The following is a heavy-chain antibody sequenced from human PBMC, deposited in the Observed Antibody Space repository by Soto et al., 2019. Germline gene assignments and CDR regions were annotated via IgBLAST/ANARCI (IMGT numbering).Heavy chain of an antibody. D-gene: IGHD3-22*01. CDR3: ARGEGYYDSSGYYRN. V-gene: IGHV4-30-4*01. Sequence: QVQLQESGPGLVKPSQTLSLTCTVSGGSISSGDYYWSWIRQPPGKGLEWIGYIYYSGSTYYNPSLKSRVTISVDTSKNQFSLKLSSVTAADPAVYYCARGEGYYDSSGYYRNWGQGTLVTVSS. J-gene: IGHJ4*02. CDR2: IYYSGST. CDR1: GGSISSGDYY.